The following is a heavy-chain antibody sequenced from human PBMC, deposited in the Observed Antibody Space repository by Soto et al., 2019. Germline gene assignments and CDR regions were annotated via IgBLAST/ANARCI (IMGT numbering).Heavy chain of an antibody. D-gene: IGHD3-22*01. CDR2: IDPSDSQT. CDR1: GYSFAGYW. CDR3: ARQIYDSDTGPNFQYYFDS. V-gene: IGHV5-10-1*01. Sequence: ESLKISCKGSGYSFAGYWITWVRQKPGKGLEWMGRIDPSDSQTYYSPSFRGHVTISVTKSITTVFLQWSSLRASDTAMYYCARQIYDSDTGPNFQYYFDSWGQGTPVTVS. J-gene: IGHJ4*02.